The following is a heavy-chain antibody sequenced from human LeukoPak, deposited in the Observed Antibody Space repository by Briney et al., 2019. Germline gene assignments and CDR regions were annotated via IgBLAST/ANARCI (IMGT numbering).Heavy chain of an antibody. CDR2: IRSSPNGATT. CDR1: GFTFAVFA. CDR3: TRNYNTQDFDY. D-gene: IGHD3-22*01. V-gene: IGHV3-49*04. Sequence: GGPLRLSCRTSGFTFAVFAINWVRQAPGKGLEWVGLIRSSPNGATTEYGASVKGRFTISRDDSRNIAYLQMNSLKTEDTAVYYCTRNYNTQDFDYWGQGILVTVSS. J-gene: IGHJ4*02.